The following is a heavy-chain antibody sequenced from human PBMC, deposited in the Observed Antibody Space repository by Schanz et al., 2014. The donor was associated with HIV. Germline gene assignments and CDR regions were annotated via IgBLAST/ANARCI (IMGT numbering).Heavy chain of an antibody. CDR3: ARDRGGTADFDY. CDR2: MNPKSGNT. CDR1: GDTFTSYG. J-gene: IGHJ4*02. Sequence: QVQLVQSGAEVKKPGASVKVSCKASGDTFTSYGISWVRQAPGQGLEWMGWMNPKSGNTGYAHKFQGRVTMTRNHYINTAYMELTSLRSEDTAVYYCARDRGGTADFDYWGQGTLVTVSS. D-gene: IGHD1-1*01. V-gene: IGHV1-8*02.